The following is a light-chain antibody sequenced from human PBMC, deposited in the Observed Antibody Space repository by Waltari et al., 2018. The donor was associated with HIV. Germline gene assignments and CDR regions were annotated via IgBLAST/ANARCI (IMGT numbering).Light chain of an antibody. CDR3: AAWDDSLNCWV. J-gene: IGLJ3*02. CDR2: VGY. V-gene: IGLV1-44*01. Sequence: QSVLTQPSSASGTPGQRVTISCSGSISNIGSNTVSWYQRHPGTAPKLLIYVGYPRPSGVPDRFSVSKSGTSASLAISGLQSEHEADYYCAAWDDSLNCWVFGGGTKLTVL. CDR1: ISNIGSNT.